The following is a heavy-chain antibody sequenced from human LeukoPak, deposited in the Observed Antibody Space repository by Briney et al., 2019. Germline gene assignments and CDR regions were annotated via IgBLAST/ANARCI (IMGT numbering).Heavy chain of an antibody. J-gene: IGHJ4*02. D-gene: IGHD2-15*01. CDR3: AREGRGSVYCSGGSCYSAH. V-gene: IGHV3-7*01. CDR2: IKQDGSEK. Sequence: PGGSLRLSCAASGFTFSSYWMSWVRQAPGKGLEWVANIKQDGSEKYYVDSVKGRFTISRDNAKNSLYLQMNSLRAEDTAVYYCAREGRGSVYCSGGSCYSAHWGQGTLVTVSS. CDR1: GFTFSSYW.